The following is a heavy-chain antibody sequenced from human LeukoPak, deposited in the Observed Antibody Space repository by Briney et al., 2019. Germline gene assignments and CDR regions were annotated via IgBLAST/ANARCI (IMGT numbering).Heavy chain of an antibody. CDR2: INPNSGGT. CDR3: ARDEGSSWYYFDY. V-gene: IGHV1-2*02. D-gene: IGHD6-13*01. J-gene: IGHJ4*02. CDR1: GYTFTGYY. Sequence: GASVKVSCKASGYTFTGYYMHWVRQAPGQGLEWMGWINPNSGGTNYAQKFQGRVTMTRDTSISTAYMELSRLRSDDTAVYYCARDEGSSWYYFDYWGQGTLVIVSS.